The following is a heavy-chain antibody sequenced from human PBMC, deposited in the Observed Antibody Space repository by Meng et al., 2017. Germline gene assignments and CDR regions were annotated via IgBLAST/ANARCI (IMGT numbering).Heavy chain of an antibody. J-gene: IGHJ4*02. Sequence: EVPLVESGAGLVKPGGSLRLSCAASGITLSNASMSWVRQAPGEGLEGGGRIKSKRDSGTTDYAAPVKGRFTVSRDVSKNTLFLQMNSLKSEDTAVYYSPTAILGVVRGGYWGRGTLVTVSS. D-gene: IGHD3-3*01. CDR3: PTAILGVVRGGY. CDR2: IKSKRDSGTT. CDR1: GITLSNAS. V-gene: IGHV3-15*01.